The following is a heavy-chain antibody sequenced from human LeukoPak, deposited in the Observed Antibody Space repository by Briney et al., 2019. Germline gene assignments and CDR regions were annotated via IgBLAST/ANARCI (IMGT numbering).Heavy chain of an antibody. J-gene: IGHJ6*03. CDR3: AREGTGNWNYDYYYYMDV. D-gene: IGHD1-20*01. CDR1: GYTFTSYG. V-gene: IGHV1-18*01. Sequence: ASVTVSCKASGYTFTSYGISWVRQAPGQGIEWMGWISAYNGNTNYAQKLQGRVTMTTDTSTSTAYMELRSLRSDDTAVYYCAREGTGNWNYDYYYYMDVWGKGTTVTVSS. CDR2: ISAYNGNT.